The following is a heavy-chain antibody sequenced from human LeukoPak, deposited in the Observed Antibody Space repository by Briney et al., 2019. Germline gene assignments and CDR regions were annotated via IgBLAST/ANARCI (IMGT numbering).Heavy chain of an antibody. CDR3: ARAGYSSSLHYSYMDV. V-gene: IGHV1-46*01. D-gene: IGHD6-13*01. CDR1: GYTFTSYY. J-gene: IGHJ6*03. Sequence: ASVKVSCKASGYTFTSYYMHWVRQAPGQGLEWMGLINPSGGSASYAQKLQGRVTMTRDTSTSTVYMELSSLRSEDTAVYYCARAGYSSSLHYSYMDVWGKGTTVTVSS. CDR2: INPSGGSA.